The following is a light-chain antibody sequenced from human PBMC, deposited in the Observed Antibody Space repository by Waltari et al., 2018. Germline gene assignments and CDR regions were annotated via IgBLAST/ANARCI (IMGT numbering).Light chain of an antibody. CDR1: SSDIGFYKL. CDR3: FSYAGTSSGV. J-gene: IGLJ1*01. V-gene: IGLV2-23*02. CDR2: EVT. Sequence: QSPLTQPASVSGSPGQSITISCTGTSSDIGFYKLVSWYQQYPGKAPKVMIYEVTKMPSGGSNRFSGSKSGNTASLTISGLQAEDEADYYCFSYAGTSSGVFGTGTKVTVL.